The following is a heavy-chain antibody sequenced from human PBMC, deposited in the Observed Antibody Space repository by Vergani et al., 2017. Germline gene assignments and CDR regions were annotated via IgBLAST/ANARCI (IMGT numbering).Heavy chain of an antibody. CDR2: ISGNNDDV. CDR1: GFTFSHYS. Sequence: EVQLLESGGGLAQPGGSLRLSCVASGFTFSHYSMNWVSQAPGKGLECVSSISGNNDDVYYADSVKGRFTISRDNAKNTLYLDMSSRRAEDTAVYYCVRDVRVSRTWGQGTLVAVSS. J-gene: IGHJ3*01. CDR3: VRDVRVSRT. V-gene: IGHV3-21*01.